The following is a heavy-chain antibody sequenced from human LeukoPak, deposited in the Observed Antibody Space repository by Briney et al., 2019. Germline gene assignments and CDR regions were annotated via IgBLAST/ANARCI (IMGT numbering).Heavy chain of an antibody. V-gene: IGHV1-69*05. Sequence: GSSVQVSCKASGGTFSSYVISWVRQPPGQGLEWMGGIIAIFGTANYAQKFQGRVTITTDKSTSTASMELSSLRSEDTAVYYCAREYYDSSGYYDYWGQGALVTVSS. CDR3: AREYYDSSGYYDY. CDR2: IIAIFGTA. D-gene: IGHD3-22*01. J-gene: IGHJ4*02. CDR1: GGTFSSYV.